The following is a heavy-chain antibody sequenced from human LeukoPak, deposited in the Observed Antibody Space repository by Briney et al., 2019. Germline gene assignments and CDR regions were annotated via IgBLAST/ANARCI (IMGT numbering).Heavy chain of an antibody. V-gene: IGHV1-69*13. J-gene: IGHJ4*02. CDR1: GGTFSSYA. D-gene: IGHD3-9*01. Sequence: ASVKVSCKASGGTFSSYAISWVRQAPGQGLEWMGGIIPIFGTANYAQKFQGRVTITADESASTAYMELSSLRSEDTAVYYCARAYDILTGYWFDYWGQGTLVTVSS. CDR2: IIPIFGTA. CDR3: ARAYDILTGYWFDY.